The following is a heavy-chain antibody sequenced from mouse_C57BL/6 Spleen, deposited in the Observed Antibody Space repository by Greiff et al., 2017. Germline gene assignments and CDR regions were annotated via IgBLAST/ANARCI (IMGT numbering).Heavy chain of an antibody. Sequence: QVQLKQPGAELVKPGASVKMSCKASGYTFTSYWITWVKQRPGQGLEWIGDIYPGSGSTNYNEKFESKATLTVDTSSSTAYMQLSSLTSEDSAVYYCARSFITTVVAPFDYWGQGTTLTVSS. J-gene: IGHJ2*01. CDR1: GYTFTSYW. CDR2: IYPGSGST. CDR3: ARSFITTVVAPFDY. V-gene: IGHV1-55*01. D-gene: IGHD1-1*01.